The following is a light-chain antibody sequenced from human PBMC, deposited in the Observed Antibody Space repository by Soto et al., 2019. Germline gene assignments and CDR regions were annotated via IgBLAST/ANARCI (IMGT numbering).Light chain of an antibody. CDR1: SSDVGGYNY. Sequence: QSVLTQPASVSGSPGQSITISCTGTSSDVGGYNYVSWYQQHPGKAPKLMIYDVSNRPSGVSDRFSGSKSGNTASLTTSGLQAEDEADYYCSSYTSSSLYVFGTGTKATVL. J-gene: IGLJ1*01. CDR2: DVS. CDR3: SSYTSSSLYV. V-gene: IGLV2-14*01.